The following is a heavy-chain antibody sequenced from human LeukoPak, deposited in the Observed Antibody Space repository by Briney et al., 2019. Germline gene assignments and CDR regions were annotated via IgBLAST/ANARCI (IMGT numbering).Heavy chain of an antibody. Sequence: GGSLRLSCAASGFTFSSYSMNWVRQAPGKGLEWVSYISSSSSTIYYAHSVKGRFTISRDNAKNSLYLQMNSLRAEDTAVYYCARHSSGWYGAIDYWGQGTLVTVS. V-gene: IGHV3-48*01. CDR1: GFTFSSYS. CDR2: ISSSSSTI. CDR3: ARHSSGWYGAIDY. D-gene: IGHD6-19*01. J-gene: IGHJ4*02.